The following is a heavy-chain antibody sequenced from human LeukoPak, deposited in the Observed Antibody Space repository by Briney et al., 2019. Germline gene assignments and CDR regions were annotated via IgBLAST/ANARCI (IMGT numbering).Heavy chain of an antibody. CDR3: ARGSSGWYIDY. CDR2: IIPILGIA. D-gene: IGHD6-19*01. J-gene: IGHJ4*02. CDR1: GGTFSSYA. Sequence: SVKISCKASGGTFSSYAISWVRQAPGQGLEWMGRIIPILGIANYAQKFQGRVTITADKSTSTAYMELSSLRSEDTAVYYCARGSSGWYIDYWGQGTLVTVSS. V-gene: IGHV1-69*04.